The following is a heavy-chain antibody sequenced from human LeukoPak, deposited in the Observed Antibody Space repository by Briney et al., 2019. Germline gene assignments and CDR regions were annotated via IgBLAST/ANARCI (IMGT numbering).Heavy chain of an antibody. Sequence: PSDTLSLTRAVYGGAFSRYYWSWIPQPPGKGLEGIGEINHSGSTNYNPSLKSRVTISVDTSKNQFSLKLSSVTAADTAVHYCARGVVGATDYFDYWGQGTLVTVSS. J-gene: IGHJ4*02. CDR3: ARGVVGATDYFDY. CDR2: INHSGST. D-gene: IGHD1-26*01. V-gene: IGHV4-34*01. CDR1: GGAFSRYY.